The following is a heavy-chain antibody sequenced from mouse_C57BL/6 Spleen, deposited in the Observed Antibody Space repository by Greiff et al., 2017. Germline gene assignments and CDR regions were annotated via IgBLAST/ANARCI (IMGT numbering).Heavy chain of an antibody. CDR1: GYTFTSYW. Sequence: QVQLQQPGAELVRPGSSVKLSCKASGYTFTSYWMDWVKQRPGQGLEWIGNIYPSDSETHYNQKFKDKATLTVDKSSSTAYMQLSSLTSEDSAVYYCARSGWLLQYFDYWGQGTTLTVSS. CDR2: IYPSDSET. D-gene: IGHD2-3*01. CDR3: ARSGWLLQYFDY. J-gene: IGHJ2*01. V-gene: IGHV1-61*01.